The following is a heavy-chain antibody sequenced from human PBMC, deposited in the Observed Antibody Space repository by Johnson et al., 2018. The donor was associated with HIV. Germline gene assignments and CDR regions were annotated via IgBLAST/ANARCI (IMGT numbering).Heavy chain of an antibody. CDR2: ISGSGGST. CDR1: GFTFSSYA. CDR3: ARDPNGDYFGAFEF. J-gene: IGHJ3*01. D-gene: IGHD4-17*01. Sequence: VQLVESGGGLVQPGGSLRLSCAASGFTFSSYAMSWVRQAPGKGLEWVSAISGSGGSTYYADSVKGRFTISRDNSKNTLYLQMISLRAEDTAVYYCARDPNGDYFGAFEFWGQGTAVTVS. V-gene: IGHV3-23*04.